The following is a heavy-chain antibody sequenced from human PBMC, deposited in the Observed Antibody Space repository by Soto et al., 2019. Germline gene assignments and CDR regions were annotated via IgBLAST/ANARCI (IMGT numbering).Heavy chain of an antibody. J-gene: IGHJ4*02. D-gene: IGHD2-15*01. CDR3: ARVLRGLVYCSGGRCYYYFDY. Sequence: QVQLVQSGAELKKPGASVKVSCKASGYTFTSYGISWVRQAPGQGLEWRGWISAYNGNTNYAQKHQGRVTKTTYTATSTAYMELRSRGSDDTAVYYCARVLRGLVYCSGGRCYYYFDYWCQRTLVTVSS. CDR2: ISAYNGNT. CDR1: GYTFTSYG. V-gene: IGHV1-18*01.